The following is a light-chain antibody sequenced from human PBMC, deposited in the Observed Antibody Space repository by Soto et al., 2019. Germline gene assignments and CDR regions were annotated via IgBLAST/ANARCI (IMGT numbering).Light chain of an antibody. CDR2: KAS. Sequence: DIQMTQSPSTLSASIGDRVTISCRASQNIGRWLAWYQQKPGKAPNLLIHKASHLESGVPSRFSGSGSGTEFTLTISNLQPDDFATYYCQQYITYSRTFGQGTKVDIK. J-gene: IGKJ1*01. CDR3: QQYITYSRT. V-gene: IGKV1-5*03. CDR1: QNIGRW.